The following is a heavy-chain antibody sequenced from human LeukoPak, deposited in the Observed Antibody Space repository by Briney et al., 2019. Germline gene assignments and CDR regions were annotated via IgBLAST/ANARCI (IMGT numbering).Heavy chain of an antibody. J-gene: IGHJ3*01. CDR2: VYYSGST. CDR1: GGSISSSSDH. V-gene: IGHV4-39*07. D-gene: IGHD5-12*01. CDR3: ARELGGYPYAFDV. Sequence: SETLSLTCTVSGGSISSSSDHWGWIRQPPGKGLEWIGSVYYSGSTYYSPSLKSRVTMSVDTSKNQFSLRLSSVTAADTAVYFCARELGGYPYAFDVWGQGTTVTVS.